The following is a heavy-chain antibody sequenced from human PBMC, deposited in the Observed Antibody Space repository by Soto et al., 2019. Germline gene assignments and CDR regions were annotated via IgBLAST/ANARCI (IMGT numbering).Heavy chain of an antibody. J-gene: IGHJ5*02. D-gene: IGHD2-15*01. CDR3: ARDHQPYRVVVVAATNWFDP. CDR2: INAGNGNT. V-gene: IGHV1-3*01. CDR1: GYTFTSYA. Sequence: QVQLVQSGAEVKKPGASVKVSCKASGYTFTSYAMHWVRQAPGQRLEWMGWINAGNGNTKYSQKFQGGVTITRDTSASTAYMELSSLRSEDTAVYYCARDHQPYRVVVVAATNWFDPWGQGTLVTVSS.